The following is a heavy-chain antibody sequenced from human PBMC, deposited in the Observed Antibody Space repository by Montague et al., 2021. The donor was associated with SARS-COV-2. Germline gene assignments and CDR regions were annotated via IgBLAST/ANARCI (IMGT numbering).Heavy chain of an antibody. CDR2: TYWDDDK. Sequence: PALVKPTQTLTLTCTSSGFSLSTSGVGVGWIRQPPGKALEWLALTYWDDDKRYSPSLKSRLTITKDTSKNQVVLTMTNMDPVDTATYYCAHRRGLLLSDAFDIWGQGTMVTVSS. V-gene: IGHV2-5*02. J-gene: IGHJ3*02. CDR3: AHRRGLLLSDAFDI. D-gene: IGHD1-26*01. CDR1: GFSLSTSGVG.